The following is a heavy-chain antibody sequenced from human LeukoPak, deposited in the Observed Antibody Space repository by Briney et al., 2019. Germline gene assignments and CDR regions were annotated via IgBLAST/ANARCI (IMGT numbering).Heavy chain of an antibody. D-gene: IGHD3-10*01. CDR3: ATVSPARRGMVRGVNDAFDI. J-gene: IGHJ3*02. CDR1: GGSISNGDHY. CDR2: IYYSGST. V-gene: IGHV4-31*03. Sequence: SETLSLTCTVSGGSISNGDHYWSWIRQHPGKGLEWIGHIYYSGSTYYNPSLKSRGIISVETSKNQFSLKLSSVTAADTAVYYCATVSPARRGMVRGVNDAFDIWGQGTMVTVSS.